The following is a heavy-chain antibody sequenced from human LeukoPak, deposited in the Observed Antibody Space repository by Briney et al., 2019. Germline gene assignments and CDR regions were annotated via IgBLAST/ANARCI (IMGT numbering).Heavy chain of an antibody. Sequence: ASVKVSCKASGYTFTSYGISWVRQAPGQGLEWMGWINPNSGGTNYAQKFQGRVTMTRDTSISTAYMELSRLRSDDTAVYYCARPIGCSGGSCYWYGFDYWGQGTLVTVSS. J-gene: IGHJ4*02. D-gene: IGHD2-15*01. CDR1: GYTFTSYG. V-gene: IGHV1-2*02. CDR3: ARPIGCSGGSCYWYGFDY. CDR2: INPNSGGT.